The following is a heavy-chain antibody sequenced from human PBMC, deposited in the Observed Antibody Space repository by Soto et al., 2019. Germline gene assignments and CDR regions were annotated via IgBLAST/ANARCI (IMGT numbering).Heavy chain of an antibody. CDR3: ARAPGYSGYDLRPFDY. CDR1: GFTLSSYS. D-gene: IGHD5-12*01. Sequence: GGSLRLSCAASGFTLSSYSMNWVRQAPGKGLEWVSSISSSSSYIYYADSVKGRFTISRDNAKNSLYLQMNSLRAEDTAVYYCARAPGYSGYDLRPFDYWGQGTLVTVSS. V-gene: IGHV3-21*01. J-gene: IGHJ4*02. CDR2: ISSSSSYI.